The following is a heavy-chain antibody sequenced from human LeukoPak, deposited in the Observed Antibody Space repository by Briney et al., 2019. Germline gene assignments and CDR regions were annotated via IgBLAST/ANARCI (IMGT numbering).Heavy chain of an antibody. D-gene: IGHD3-22*01. CDR3: ARDLYDSSGALDY. V-gene: IGHV3-30-3*01. Sequence: GGSLRLSCAASGFTFSSYAMHWVRQAPGKGLEWVAVISYDGSNKYYADSVKGRFTISRDNSKNTLYLQMNSLRAEGTAVYYCARDLYDSSGALDYWGQGTLVTVSS. CDR2: ISYDGSNK. CDR1: GFTFSSYA. J-gene: IGHJ4*02.